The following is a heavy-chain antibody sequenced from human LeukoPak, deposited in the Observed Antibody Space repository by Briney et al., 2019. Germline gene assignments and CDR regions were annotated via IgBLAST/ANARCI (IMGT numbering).Heavy chain of an antibody. D-gene: IGHD6-19*01. CDR3: ARSSESWYSSGPGDY. Sequence: ASVKVSCKASGYTFTSYYMHWVRQAPGQGLEWMGIINPSGGSTSYAQKFQGRVTMTRDTSTSTVYMELSSLRSEDTAVYYCARSSESWYSSGPGDYWGQGTLVTVSS. J-gene: IGHJ4*02. CDR1: GYTFTSYY. V-gene: IGHV1-46*01. CDR2: INPSGGST.